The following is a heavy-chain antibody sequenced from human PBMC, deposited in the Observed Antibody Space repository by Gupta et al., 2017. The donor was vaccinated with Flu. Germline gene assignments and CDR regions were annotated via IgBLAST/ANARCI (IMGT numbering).Heavy chain of an antibody. CDR2: ITCDGSKK. V-gene: IGHV3-30*18. D-gene: IGHD1-26*01. CDR1: GFSFISYG. CDR3: AKEGGSYSFDY. J-gene: IGHJ4*02. Sequence: QVQLVESGGGVVQPGRSLRLSCSASGFSFISYGMHWVRQAPGKGLEWVAVITCDGSKKYYADSVKGRFTISRDKSKDTLYLQMNSVRAEDTAVYYCAKEGGSYSFDYWGQGTLVTVSS.